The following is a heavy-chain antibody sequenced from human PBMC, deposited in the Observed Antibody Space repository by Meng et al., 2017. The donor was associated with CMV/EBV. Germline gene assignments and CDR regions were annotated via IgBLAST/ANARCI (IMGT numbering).Heavy chain of an antibody. CDR2: IIPILGIA. Sequence: SVKVSCKASGGTFSSYAISWVRQAPGQGLEWMGGIIPILGIANYAQKFQGRVTITADKSTSTAYRELSSLRSEDTAVYYCARRQQQLVRSYYYYGMDVWGQGTTVTVSS. V-gene: IGHV1-69*10. D-gene: IGHD6-13*01. CDR1: GGTFSSYA. J-gene: IGHJ6*02. CDR3: ARRQQQLVRSYYYYGMDV.